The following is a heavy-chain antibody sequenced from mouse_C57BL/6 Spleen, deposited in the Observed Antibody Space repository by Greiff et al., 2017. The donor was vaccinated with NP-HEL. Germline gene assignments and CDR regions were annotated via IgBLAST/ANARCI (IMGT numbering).Heavy chain of an antibody. CDR3: ARALYYSNPVGYFDV. CDR2: ISDGGSYT. V-gene: IGHV5-4*01. D-gene: IGHD2-5*01. Sequence: EVHLVESGGGLVKPGGSLKLSCAASGFTFSSYAMSWVRQTPEKRLEWVATISDGGSYTYYPDNVKGRFTISRDNAKNNLYLQMSRLKTEDTAMYYCARALYYSNPVGYFDVWGTGTTVTVSS. CDR1: GFTFSSYA. J-gene: IGHJ1*03.